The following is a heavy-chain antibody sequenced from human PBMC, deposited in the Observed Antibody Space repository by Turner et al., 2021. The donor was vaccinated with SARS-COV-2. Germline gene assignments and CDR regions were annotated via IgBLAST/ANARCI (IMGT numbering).Heavy chain of an antibody. CDR3: ATCSDGYNWGAFHI. Sequence: QVPLVQSGAGVKKPGASVKVSCKVSGYTLTELSMHWVRQAPGKGPGWMRGIDAEYGEKNYEGKFQSRANMTEDTAEVTAYMELSSERAKDTAVYNCATCSDGYNWGAFHIWGQGTMVTVSS. D-gene: IGHD5-12*01. V-gene: IGHV1-24*01. CDR1: GYTLTELS. J-gene: IGHJ3*02. CDR2: IDAEYGEK.